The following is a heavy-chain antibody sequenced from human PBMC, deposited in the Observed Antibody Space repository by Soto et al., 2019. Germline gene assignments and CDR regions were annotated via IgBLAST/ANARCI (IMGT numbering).Heavy chain of an antibody. CDR3: AREATVAPFDY. Sequence: PGGSLRLSCAASGFTFSSYWMHWVRQAPGKGLVWVSRINSDGSSTSYADSVKGRFIISRDNAKNTLYLQMNSLRAEDTAVYYWAREATVAPFDYWGQGTLVTVSS. CDR2: INSDGSST. V-gene: IGHV3-74*01. D-gene: IGHD4-17*01. CDR1: GFTFSSYW. J-gene: IGHJ4*02.